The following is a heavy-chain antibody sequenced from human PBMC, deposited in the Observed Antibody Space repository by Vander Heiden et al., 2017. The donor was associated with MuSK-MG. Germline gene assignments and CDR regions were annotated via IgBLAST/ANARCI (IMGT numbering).Heavy chain of an antibody. D-gene: IGHD3-10*01. CDR3: ARTLVRGVITYYYYVMDV. Sequence: EVQLVESGGGLVQPGGSLRLSRAASGFTCSSYWMSWVRQAPGKGLEWVANIKQDGSEKYYVDSVKGRFTISRDNAKNSLYLQMSSLRAEDTAVYYCARTLVRGVITYYYYVMDVWGQGTTVTVSS. CDR1: GFTCSSYW. CDR2: IKQDGSEK. V-gene: IGHV3-7*03. J-gene: IGHJ6*02.